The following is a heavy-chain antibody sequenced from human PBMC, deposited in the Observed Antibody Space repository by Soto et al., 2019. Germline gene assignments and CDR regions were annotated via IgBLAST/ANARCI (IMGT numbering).Heavy chain of an antibody. CDR1: GYTFTSYG. V-gene: IGHV1-18*01. CDR3: ARDRLGATGDY. Sequence: PRASVKVSCKASGYTFTSYGISWVRQAPGQGLEWMGWISAYNANTNYAQKLQGRVTMTTDTSTSTSYMELRSLRSDDTAVYFCARDRLGATGDYWGQGTLVTVS. J-gene: IGHJ4*02. CDR2: ISAYNANT. D-gene: IGHD1-26*01.